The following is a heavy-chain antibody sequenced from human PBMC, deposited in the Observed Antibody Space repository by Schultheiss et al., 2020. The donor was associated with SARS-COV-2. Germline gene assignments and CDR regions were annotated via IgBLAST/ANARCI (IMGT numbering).Heavy chain of an antibody. CDR3: ARVYYDSSGYRQHFDL. Sequence: GSLRLSCTVSGGSISSYYWSWIRQPPGKGLEWIGYIYYSGSTNYNPSLKSLVTMSLDTSKNHFSLKLSSVTAADTAVYYCARVYYDSSGYRQHFDLWGRGTLVTVSS. CDR2: IYYSGST. CDR1: GGSISSYY. D-gene: IGHD3-22*01. V-gene: IGHV4-59*12. J-gene: IGHJ2*01.